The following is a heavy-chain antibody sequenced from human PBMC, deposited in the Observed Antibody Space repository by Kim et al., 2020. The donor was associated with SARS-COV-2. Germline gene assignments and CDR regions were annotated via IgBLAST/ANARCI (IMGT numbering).Heavy chain of an antibody. CDR1: GFTFSSYA. Sequence: GGSLRLSCAASGFTFSSYAMSWVRQAPGKGLEWVSAISGSGGSTYYADSVKGRFTISRDNSKNTLYLQMNSLRAEDTAVYYCAKDNSRQWLRLGRALDYWGQGTLVTVSS. CDR2: ISGSGGST. J-gene: IGHJ4*02. CDR3: AKDNSRQWLRLGRALDY. V-gene: IGHV3-23*01. D-gene: IGHD5-12*01.